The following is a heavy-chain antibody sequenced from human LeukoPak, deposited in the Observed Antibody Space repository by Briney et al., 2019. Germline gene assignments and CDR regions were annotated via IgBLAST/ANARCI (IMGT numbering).Heavy chain of an antibody. D-gene: IGHD3-16*02. Sequence: ASATVSCKASVYTFSGYQIHWVRQAPEQGLEWMGWINPNSGDTNYAQKFQGRVTMTSDTSTSTVYMELSRLSSDDTAVYSCARGAVSGTYRYLYWGQGTLVTVSS. J-gene: IGHJ4*02. CDR2: INPNSGDT. CDR1: VYTFSGYQ. V-gene: IGHV1-2*02. CDR3: ARGAVSGTYRYLY.